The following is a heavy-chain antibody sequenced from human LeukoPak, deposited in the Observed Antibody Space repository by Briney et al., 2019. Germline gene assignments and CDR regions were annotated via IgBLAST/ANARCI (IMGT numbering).Heavy chain of an antibody. D-gene: IGHD4-11*01. V-gene: IGHV3-74*01. J-gene: IGHJ4*02. Sequence: GGSLRLSCAGSGFTFSSYWVHWVRQAPGKGLVWVSRINNEGSSTNYADSVQGRFTISRDNAKNTLYLQMNSLRVEDTAVYYCARAGNYRFDYWGQGTLVTVSS. CDR3: ARAGNYRFDY. CDR2: INNEGSST. CDR1: GFTFSSYW.